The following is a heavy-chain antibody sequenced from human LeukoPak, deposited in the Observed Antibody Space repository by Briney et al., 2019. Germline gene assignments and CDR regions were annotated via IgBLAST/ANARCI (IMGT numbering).Heavy chain of an antibody. CDR1: GGSISSGYY. V-gene: IGHV4-38-2*02. J-gene: IGHJ4*02. Sequence: SETLSLTCTVSGGSISSGYYWGWIRQPPGKGLEWIGSIYHSGSTYYNPSLKSRVTISVDTSKNQFSLKLSSVTAADTAVYYCARWEARLFDYWGQGTLVTVSS. CDR3: ARWEARLFDY. CDR2: IYHSGST. D-gene: IGHD1-26*01.